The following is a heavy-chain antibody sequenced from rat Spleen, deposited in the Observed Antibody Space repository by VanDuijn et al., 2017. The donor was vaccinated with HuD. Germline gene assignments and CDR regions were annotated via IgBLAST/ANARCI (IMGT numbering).Heavy chain of an antibody. J-gene: IGHJ2*01. CDR2: IWSGGST. CDR1: GFSLTSYN. CDR3: TRVGY. V-gene: IGHV2-30*01. Sequence: QVQLKESGPGLVQPSQTLSLTCTVSGFSLTSYNVHWVRQPPGKGLEGMGVIWSGGSTAYNSLLKSRLTISRDTSKNQVFLKMNSLQTDDTAIYFCTRVGYWGQGVMVTVSS.